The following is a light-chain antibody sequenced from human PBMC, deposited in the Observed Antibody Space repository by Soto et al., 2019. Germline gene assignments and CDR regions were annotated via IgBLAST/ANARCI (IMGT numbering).Light chain of an antibody. J-gene: IGKJ4*01. CDR2: AAS. CDR1: QGIRSW. CDR3: QQTTSFPLT. V-gene: IGKV1-12*01. Sequence: DIQMTQSPSFVSASVGDRVTITCRASQGIRSWLAWYQHKPGRATKLLIHAASSLESGVPSRFSGSGSGTDFTLTISSLQPEDFATYYCQQTTSFPLTFGGGTKVEIK.